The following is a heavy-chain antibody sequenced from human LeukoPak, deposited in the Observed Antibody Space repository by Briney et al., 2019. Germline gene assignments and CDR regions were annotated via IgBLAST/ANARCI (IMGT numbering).Heavy chain of an antibody. CDR3: AKGGYYDFWSGYYLGDY. Sequence: PGGSLRLSCAASGFTFSSYGMHLVRQAPGKGLEWVAFIRYDGSNKYYADSVKGRFTISRDNSKNTLYLQMNSLRAEDTAVYYCAKGGYYDFWSGYYLGDYWGQGTLVTVSS. J-gene: IGHJ4*02. V-gene: IGHV3-30*02. CDR2: IRYDGSNK. CDR1: GFTFSSYG. D-gene: IGHD3-3*01.